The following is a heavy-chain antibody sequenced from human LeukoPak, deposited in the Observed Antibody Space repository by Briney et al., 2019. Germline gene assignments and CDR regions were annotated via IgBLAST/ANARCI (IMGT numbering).Heavy chain of an antibody. V-gene: IGHV4-59*08. CDR2: IYYSGST. CDR1: GGSISSYY. CDR3: ARHSPTYYDILTGLERYYFDY. J-gene: IGHJ4*02. D-gene: IGHD3-9*01. Sequence: PSETLSLTCTVSGGSISSYYWSWIRQPPGKGLEWIGYIYYSGSTNYNPSLKSRVTISVDTSKNQFSLKLSSVTAADPAVYYCARHSPTYYDILTGLERYYFDYWGQGTLVTVSS.